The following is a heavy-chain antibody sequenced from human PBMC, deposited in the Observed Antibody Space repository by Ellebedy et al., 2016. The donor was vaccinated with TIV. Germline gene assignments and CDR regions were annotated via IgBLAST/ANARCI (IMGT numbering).Heavy chain of an antibody. CDR3: ARDRTPGDGYWVFEQ. V-gene: IGHV3-23*01. D-gene: IGHD5-18*01. J-gene: IGHJ4*02. CDR2: MVGSGA. Sequence: GESLKISCAASGFTFSPYAMAWVRQAPGKGLEWVSGMVGSGAQKYADSVKGRFTISRDNSKSTVDLQMNSLRAEDTAIYYCARDRTPGDGYWVFEQWGQGALVTVSS. CDR1: GFTFSPYA.